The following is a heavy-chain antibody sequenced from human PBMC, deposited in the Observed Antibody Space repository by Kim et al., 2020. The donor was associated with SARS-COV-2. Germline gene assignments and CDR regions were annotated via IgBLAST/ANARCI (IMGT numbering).Heavy chain of an antibody. J-gene: IGHJ4*02. D-gene: IGHD2-2*01. CDR2: IYSGGNT. Sequence: GGSLRLSCAVSGFTVSGNYMSWVRQAPGKGLEWVSVIYSGGNTYYANSVEGRFTISRDNSKNTLYLQMNSLRADDTAVYYCVTLPRGDYWGQGTLVTVSS. CDR1: GFTVSGNY. V-gene: IGHV3-53*01. CDR3: VTLPRGDY.